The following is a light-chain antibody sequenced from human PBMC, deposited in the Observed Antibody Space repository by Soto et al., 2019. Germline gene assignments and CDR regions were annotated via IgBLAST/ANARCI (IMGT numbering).Light chain of an antibody. J-gene: IGKJ1*01. V-gene: IGKV1-17*01. CDR1: QGIRND. CDR3: LQHSSYPKT. CDR2: AAS. Sequence: DIQMTQSPSSLSASVGDRVTITCRASQGIRNDLDWYQQKPGKAPKRLIYAASSLQSGVPSRFSGSGFGTEFTLTISSLQPEDFATYYCLQHSSYPKTFGQGTKVEVK.